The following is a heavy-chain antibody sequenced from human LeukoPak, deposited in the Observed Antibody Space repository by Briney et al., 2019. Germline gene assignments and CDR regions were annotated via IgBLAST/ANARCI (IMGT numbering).Heavy chain of an antibody. CDR3: ARDRYCSSTSCYFNWFDP. CDR1: GGSFSGYY. V-gene: IGHV4-34*01. J-gene: IGHJ5*02. D-gene: IGHD2-2*01. Sequence: SETLSLTCAVYGGSFSGYYWSWIRQPPGKGLEWIGEINHSGSTNYNPSLKSRVTISVDTSKNQFSLKLSSVTAADTAVYYCARDRYCSSTSCYFNWFDPWGQGTLVNVSS. CDR2: INHSGST.